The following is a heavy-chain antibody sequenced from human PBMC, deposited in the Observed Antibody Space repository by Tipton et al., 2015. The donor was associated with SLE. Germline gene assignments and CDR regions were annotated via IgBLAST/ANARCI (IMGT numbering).Heavy chain of an antibody. Sequence: TLSLTCAVYGGSFSSYYWSWIRQPPGKGLEWIGYIYYSGSTNYNPSLKSRVTISVDTSKNQFSLKLSSVTAADTAVYYCASLPDSSSDFFDYWGQGTLVTVSS. V-gene: IGHV4-59*12. J-gene: IGHJ4*02. D-gene: IGHD6-6*01. CDR1: GGSFSSYY. CDR2: IYYSGST. CDR3: ASLPDSSSDFFDY.